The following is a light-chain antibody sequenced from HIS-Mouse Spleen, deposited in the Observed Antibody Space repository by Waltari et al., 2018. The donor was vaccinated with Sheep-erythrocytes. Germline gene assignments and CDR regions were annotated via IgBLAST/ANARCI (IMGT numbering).Light chain of an antibody. CDR3: SSYAGSNNWV. V-gene: IGLV2-8*01. CDR1: SSDVGGYND. J-gene: IGLJ3*02. CDR2: EVI. Sequence: QSALTQPPSASGSPGQSVTISCPGTSSDVGGYNDVPWYQQHPGKAPKLMIYEVIKRPSGVPDRFSGSKSGNTASLTVSGLQAEDEADYYCSSYAGSNNWVFGGGTKLTVL.